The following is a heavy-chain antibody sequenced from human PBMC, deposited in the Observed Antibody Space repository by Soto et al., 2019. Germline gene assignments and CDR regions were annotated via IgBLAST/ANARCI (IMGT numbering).Heavy chain of an antibody. Sequence: QVQLVQSGAEVQKPGSSVKVSCKASGGTFSSYTISWVRQAPGQGLEWMGRIIPILGIANYAQKFQGRVTITADKPTSTAYMELSSLRSEDTAVYYCARDEVPEWNYSAAFDIWGQGTMVTVSS. V-gene: IGHV1-69*08. CDR2: IIPILGIA. CDR1: GGTFSSYT. D-gene: IGHD1-7*01. CDR3: ARDEVPEWNYSAAFDI. J-gene: IGHJ3*02.